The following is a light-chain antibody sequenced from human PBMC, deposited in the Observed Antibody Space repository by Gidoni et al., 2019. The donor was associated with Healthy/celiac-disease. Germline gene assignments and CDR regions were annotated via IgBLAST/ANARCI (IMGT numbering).Light chain of an antibody. CDR1: QSVSSN. Sequence: EIVMTQSPAPLSVSPGERAPLSCSASQSVSSNLAWYQQKPGQAPRLLIYGASTRATGIPARFRGSGAGTEFTLTISSLQSEDFAVYYCQQYNNWPPWTFGQGTKVEIK. V-gene: IGKV3-15*01. CDR3: QQYNNWPPWT. CDR2: GAS. J-gene: IGKJ1*01.